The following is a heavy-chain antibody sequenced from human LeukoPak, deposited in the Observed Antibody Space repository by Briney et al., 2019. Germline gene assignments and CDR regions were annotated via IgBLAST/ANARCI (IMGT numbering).Heavy chain of an antibody. CDR3: ARDRQHSYGSDLDH. CDR1: GGSIHTYN. V-gene: IGHV4-4*07. D-gene: IGHD5-18*01. Sequence: SETLSLSCTVSGGSIHTYNWMWIRQPAGKGLEFIWRNNFAGRGYYNPSLKSRVTISVDSPSNQFSLELTSVTAADTAVYYCARDRQHSYGSDLDHWGQGILVTVSS. J-gene: IGHJ4*02. CDR2: NNFAGRG.